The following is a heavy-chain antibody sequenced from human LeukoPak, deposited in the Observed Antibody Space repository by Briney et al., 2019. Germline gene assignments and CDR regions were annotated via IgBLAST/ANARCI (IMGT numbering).Heavy chain of an antibody. J-gene: IGHJ6*03. CDR1: GGSISSSSYY. V-gene: IGHV4-39*07. CDR2: INHSGST. Sequence: SETLSLTCTVSGGSISSSSYYWGWIRQPPGKGLEWIGEINHSGSTNYNPSLKSRVTISVDTSKNQFSLKLSSMTAADTAVYYCARGPEQLVGYYYYYSYYMDVWGKGTTVTVSS. D-gene: IGHD6-6*01. CDR3: ARGPEQLVGYYYYYSYYMDV.